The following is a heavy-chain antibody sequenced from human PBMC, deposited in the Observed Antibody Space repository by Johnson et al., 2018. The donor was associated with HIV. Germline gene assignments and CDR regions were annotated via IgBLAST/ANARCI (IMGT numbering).Heavy chain of an antibody. CDR2: ISGSGGSI. J-gene: IGHJ3*02. CDR3: AKDLYSSSWTNDAFEI. D-gene: IGHD6-13*01. CDR1: GFTFSSYA. V-gene: IGHV3-23*04. Sequence: VQLVESGGGLVQPGGSLRLSCAASGFTFSSYAMSWVRQAPGKGLEWVSAISGSGGSIYYADSVKGRFTISRDNSKNTLFLHMNSLRAEDTAVYHCAKDLYSSSWTNDAFEIWGQGTMVTVSS.